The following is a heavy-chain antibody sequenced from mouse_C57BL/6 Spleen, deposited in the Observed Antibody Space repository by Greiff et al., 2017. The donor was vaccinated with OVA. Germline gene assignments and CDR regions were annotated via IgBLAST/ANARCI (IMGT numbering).Heavy chain of an antibody. J-gene: IGHJ2*01. CDR3: ARSGIYYGNYEEYFDY. CDR2: IYPSDSET. CDR1: GYTFTSYW. D-gene: IGHD2-1*01. V-gene: IGHV1-61*01. Sequence: QVQLQQPGAELVRPGSSVKLSCKASGYTFTSYWMDWVKQRPGQGLEWIGNIYPSDSETHYNQKFKDKATLTVDKSSSTAYMQRSSLTSEDSAVYYCARSGIYYGNYEEYFDYWGQGTTLTVSS.